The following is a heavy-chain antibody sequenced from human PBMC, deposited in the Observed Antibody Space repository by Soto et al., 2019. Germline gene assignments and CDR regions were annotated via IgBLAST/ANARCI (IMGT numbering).Heavy chain of an antibody. D-gene: IGHD5-18*01. CDR1: GGSISSYY. V-gene: IGHV4-59*01. CDR2: IYYSGST. Sequence: PSETLSLTCTVSGGSISSYYWSWIRQPPGKGLEWIGYIYYSGSTNYNPSLKSRVTISVDTSKNQFSLKLSSVTAADTAVYYCARPAMVRVGAFDIWGQGTMVTVSS. CDR3: ARPAMVRVGAFDI. J-gene: IGHJ3*02.